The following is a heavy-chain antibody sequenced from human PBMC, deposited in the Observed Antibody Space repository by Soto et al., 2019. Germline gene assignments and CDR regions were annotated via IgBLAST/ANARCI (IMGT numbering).Heavy chain of an antibody. D-gene: IGHD6-19*01. V-gene: IGHV1-69*06. CDR2: IIPIFGTA. CDR1: GGTFSSYA. CDR3: ARDPGSGWPYYSYGMDV. Sequence: SVKVSCKASGGTFSSYAISWVRQAPGQGLEWMGGIIPIFGTANYAQKFQGRVTITADKSTSTAYMELSSLRSEDTAVYYCARDPGSGWPYYSYGMDVWGQGTTATVSS. J-gene: IGHJ6*02.